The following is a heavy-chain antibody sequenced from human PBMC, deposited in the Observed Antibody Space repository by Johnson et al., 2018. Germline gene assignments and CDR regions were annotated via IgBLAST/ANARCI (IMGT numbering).Heavy chain of an antibody. V-gene: IGHV3-11*01. CDR3: AKATAIVGADIGYLDY. D-gene: IGHD1-26*01. J-gene: IGHJ4*02. CDR2: ISPDSSTI. CDR1: GFTFSDYY. Sequence: QVQLQESGGGLVKPGGSLRLSCAASGFTFSDYYMSWIRQAPGKGLEWLSYISPDSSTIHYADSVKGRFTISRDNSKNTLYLQMNSLRTDYTAVYFCAKATAIVGADIGYLDYWGQGTLVTVS.